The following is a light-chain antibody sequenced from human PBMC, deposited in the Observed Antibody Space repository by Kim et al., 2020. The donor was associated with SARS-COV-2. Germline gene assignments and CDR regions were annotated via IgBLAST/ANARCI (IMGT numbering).Light chain of an antibody. CDR3: AAWDDSLNGPV. CDR1: SSNVGSNS. J-gene: IGLJ3*02. CDR2: SND. Sequence: GQRVTISSSGSSSNVGSNSISWYQQFPGTAPKLLIYSNDQRPSGVPDRFSGSKSGTSASLAISGLQSEDETDYYCAAWDDSLNGPVFGGGTKVTVL. V-gene: IGLV1-44*01.